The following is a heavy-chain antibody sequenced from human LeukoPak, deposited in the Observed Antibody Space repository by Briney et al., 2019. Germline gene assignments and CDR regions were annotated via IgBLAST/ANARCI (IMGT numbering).Heavy chain of an antibody. D-gene: IGHD6-19*01. Sequence: PSETLSLTCTVSGGSISSSYLSWIGQPPGKGLEWIGYIYYSGSTNYNPSFKRRVAISVDTSKNQFSLKLSSVTAADTAVYYCATWGLAVAGTFYYWGQGTLVTVST. V-gene: IGHV4-59*08. CDR2: IYYSGST. CDR3: ATWGLAVAGTFYY. CDR1: GGSISSSY. J-gene: IGHJ4*01.